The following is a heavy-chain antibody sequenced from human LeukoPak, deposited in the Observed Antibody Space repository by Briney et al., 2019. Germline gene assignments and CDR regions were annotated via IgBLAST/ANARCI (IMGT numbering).Heavy chain of an antibody. CDR1: GYTFTGYY. D-gene: IGHD7-27*01. J-gene: IGHJ4*02. Sequence: GASVKVSCKASGYTFTGYYMHWVRQAPRQGLEWMGWINPNSGGTNYAQKFQGRVTMTRDTSISTAYMELSSLRSDDPAVYYCARALPHWGSGDYWGQGTLVTVSS. V-gene: IGHV1-2*02. CDR2: INPNSGGT. CDR3: ARALPHWGSGDY.